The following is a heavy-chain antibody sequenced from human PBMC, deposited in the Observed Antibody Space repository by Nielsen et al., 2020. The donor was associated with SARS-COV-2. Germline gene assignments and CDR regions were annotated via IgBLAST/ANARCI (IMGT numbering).Heavy chain of an antibody. V-gene: IGHV4-39*01. CDR1: GGSISSGSYY. CDR3: ARSPGPLYGMDV. J-gene: IGHJ6*02. CDR2: IYYSGST. Sequence: SETLSLTCTVSGGSISSGSYYWGWIRQPPGKGLEWIGSIYYSGSTYYNPSLKSRVTISVDTSKNQFSLKLSSATAADTAVYYCARSPGPLYGMDVWGQGTTVTVSS.